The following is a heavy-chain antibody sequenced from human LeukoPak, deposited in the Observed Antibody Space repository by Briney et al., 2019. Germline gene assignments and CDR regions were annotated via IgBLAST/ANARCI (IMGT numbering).Heavy chain of an antibody. D-gene: IGHD3-16*02. J-gene: IGHJ4*02. CDR2: NYYSGST. CDR3: AGTYYDYVWGSYRIDC. V-gene: IGHV4-31*03. Sequence: SETLSLTCTVSGVSISSGGYYWSWIRQHPGKGLEWIGYNYYSGSTYYNPSLKSRVTVSVDTSKNQFSLKLSSVTAADTAVYYCAGTYYDYVWGSYRIDCWGQGTLVTVSS. CDR1: GVSISSGGYY.